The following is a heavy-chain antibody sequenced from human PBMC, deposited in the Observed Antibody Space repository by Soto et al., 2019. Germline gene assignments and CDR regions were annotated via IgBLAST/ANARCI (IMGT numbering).Heavy chain of an antibody. J-gene: IGHJ6*02. Sequence: VQLVQSGAEVKKPGASVKVSCKASGYSFTTYGISWVRQAPGQGLEWMGWISDYNGNTNYEKKFQGRVTMTTDTSTRTAYMELKSLRSDDTAVYYCAREGYYSGSGSYSPPRYYGMDVWGQGTTVTVS. CDR1: GYSFTTYG. CDR3: AREGYYSGSGSYSPPRYYGMDV. CDR2: ISDYNGNT. V-gene: IGHV1-18*01. D-gene: IGHD3-10*01.